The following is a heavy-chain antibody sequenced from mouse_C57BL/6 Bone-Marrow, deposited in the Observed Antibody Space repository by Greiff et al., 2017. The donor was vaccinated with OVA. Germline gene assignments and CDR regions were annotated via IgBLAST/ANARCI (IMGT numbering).Heavy chain of an antibody. J-gene: IGHJ3*01. Sequence: VQLQQSGPELVKPGASVKLSCKASGYTFTSYDINWVKQRPGQGLEWIGWIYPRDGSTKYIEPFNGTATLTVDTSSSTAYMELHSLTSEDSAVYFCARGYYGFAYWGQGTLVTVSA. CDR2: IYPRDGST. V-gene: IGHV1-85*01. CDR1: GYTFTSYD. CDR3: ARGYYGFAY. D-gene: IGHD1-1*01.